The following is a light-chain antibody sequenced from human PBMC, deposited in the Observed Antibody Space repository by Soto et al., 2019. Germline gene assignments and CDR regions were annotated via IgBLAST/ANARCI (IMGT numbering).Light chain of an antibody. V-gene: IGKV3D-15*01. Sequence: EIVMTQSPATLAVSPGERATLSCRASQSVTTNLAWYQQIPGQAPRLLIYGASTRATGIPARFSGSGSGTEFTLTIRSLQSEDFAIYYCQQYNNWPPITFGQGTRLEIK. CDR2: GAS. J-gene: IGKJ5*01. CDR3: QQYNNWPPIT. CDR1: QSVTTN.